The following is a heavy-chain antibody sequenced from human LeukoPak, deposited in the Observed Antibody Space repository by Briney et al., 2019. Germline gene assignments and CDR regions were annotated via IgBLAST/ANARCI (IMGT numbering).Heavy chain of an antibody. CDR1: GYTFTSYG. V-gene: IGHV1-18*01. CDR3: ARDWGTGGTYYDYVWGSYRYYFDY. Sequence: ASVKVSCKASGYTFTSYGISWVRQAPGQGLEWMGWISAYNGNTNYAQKLQGGVTMTTDTSTSTAYMELRSLRSDDTAVYYCARDWGTGGTYYDYVWGSYRYYFDYWGQGTLVTVSS. J-gene: IGHJ4*02. D-gene: IGHD3-16*02. CDR2: ISAYNGNT.